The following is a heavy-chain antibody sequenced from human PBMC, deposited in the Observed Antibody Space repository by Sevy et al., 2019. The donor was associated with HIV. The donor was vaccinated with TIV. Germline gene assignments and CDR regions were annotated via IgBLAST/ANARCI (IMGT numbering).Heavy chain of an antibody. CDR1: GFTFSSYA. V-gene: IGHV3-30-3*01. D-gene: IGHD4-17*01. J-gene: IGHJ5*02. Sequence: GGSLRLSCAASGFTFSSYAMHWVRQAPGQGLEWVAVISYDGSNKYYADSVKGRFTISRDNSKNTLYLQMNSLRVEDTAVYYCARDQHDYGGNIRTGWFDPWGQGTLVTVSS. CDR3: ARDQHDYGGNIRTGWFDP. CDR2: ISYDGSNK.